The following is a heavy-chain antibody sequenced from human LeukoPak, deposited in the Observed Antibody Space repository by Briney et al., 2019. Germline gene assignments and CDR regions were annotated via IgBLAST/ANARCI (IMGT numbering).Heavy chain of an antibody. D-gene: IGHD6-19*01. CDR3: ARGGHVADPFDY. V-gene: IGHV3-23*01. Sequence: GGSLRLSCAASGFTVTNAWMSWVRQAPGKGLEWVSAISGSGGSTYYADSVKGRFTISRDNAKNTLYLQMNSLRAEDTAVYYCARGGHVADPFDYWGQGTLVTVSS. J-gene: IGHJ4*02. CDR2: ISGSGGST. CDR1: GFTVTNAW.